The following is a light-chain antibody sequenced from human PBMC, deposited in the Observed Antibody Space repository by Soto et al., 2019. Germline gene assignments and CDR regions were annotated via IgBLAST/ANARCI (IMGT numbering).Light chain of an antibody. CDR1: QGIRNN. CDR2: AAS. CDR3: QKYYSVPFT. J-gene: IGKJ3*01. V-gene: IGKV1-27*01. Sequence: DIQMTQSPPSLSASAGDTITITCRASQGIRNNLAWYRQKPGKVPELLIYAASTLHSGVPSRFSGRGSGTDFTLTISSLQPEDVATYYCQKYYSVPFTFGPGTKVDIK.